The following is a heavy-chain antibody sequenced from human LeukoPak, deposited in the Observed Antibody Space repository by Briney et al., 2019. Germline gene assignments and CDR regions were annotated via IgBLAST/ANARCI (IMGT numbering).Heavy chain of an antibody. Sequence: AGGSLRLSCAASGFTFSRYWMHWARQAPGKGLVCVSRINSDGSSTSYADSVKGRFTISRDNSKNTLYLQMNSLRAEDTAVYYCAKDLRQYYYDSSGYSNAFDIWGQGTMVTVSS. CDR3: AKDLRQYYYDSSGYSNAFDI. D-gene: IGHD3-22*01. CDR1: GFTFSRYW. V-gene: IGHV3-74*01. CDR2: INSDGSST. J-gene: IGHJ3*02.